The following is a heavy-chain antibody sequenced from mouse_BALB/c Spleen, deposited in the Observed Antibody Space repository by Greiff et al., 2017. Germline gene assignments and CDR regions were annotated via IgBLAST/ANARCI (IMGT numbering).Heavy chain of an antibody. CDR2: IDPFNGGT. D-gene: IGHD1-1*01. Sequence: EVKLMESGPELMKPGASVKISCKASGYSFTSYYMHWVKQSHGKSLEWIGYIDPFNGGTSYNQKFKGKATLTVDKSSSTAYMHLSSLTSEDSAVYYCAGYYYGSSFFAYWGQGTLVTVSA. V-gene: IGHV1S135*01. CDR1: GYSFTSYY. CDR3: AGYYYGSSFFAY. J-gene: IGHJ3*01.